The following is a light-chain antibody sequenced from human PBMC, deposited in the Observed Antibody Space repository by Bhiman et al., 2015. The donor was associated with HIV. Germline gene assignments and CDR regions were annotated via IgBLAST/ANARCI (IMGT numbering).Light chain of an antibody. Sequence: QSALTQPASVSGSPGQSITISCTGTSNDVGAYDYVSWFQQLPGKAPKVMIYDASKRPSGIPERFSGSISGNTATLTISGTQAMDEADYYCQAWDNSAVLFGGGTKLAVL. CDR2: DAS. V-gene: IGLV2-14*03. CDR1: SNDVGAYDY. CDR3: QAWDNSAVL. J-gene: IGLJ2*01.